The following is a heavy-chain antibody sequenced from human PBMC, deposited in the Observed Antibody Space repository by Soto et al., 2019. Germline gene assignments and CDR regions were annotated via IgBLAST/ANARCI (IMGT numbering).Heavy chain of an antibody. CDR3: ARDSGVTVTRGYYFDY. CDR2: IYSGGST. V-gene: IGHV3-66*01. D-gene: IGHD4-17*01. J-gene: IGHJ4*02. Sequence: GSLRLSCAASGFTVSSNYMSWVRQAPGKGLEWVSVIYSGGSTYYADSVKGRFTISRDNSKNTLYLQMNSLRAEDTAVYYCARDSGVTVTRGYYFDYWGQGTLVTVSS. CDR1: GFTVSSNY.